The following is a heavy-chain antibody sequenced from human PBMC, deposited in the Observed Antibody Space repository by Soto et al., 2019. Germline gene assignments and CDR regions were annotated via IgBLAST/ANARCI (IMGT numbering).Heavy chain of an antibody. Sequence: VVPLRLPCAAAGVTFINLLMHWVRQAPGKGLVWVSRVKTDGSSTSYADSVKGRLTISRDNAKNTLYLQMNSLRAEDTAVYYCASGREGSGAFDIWGQGTMVTVSS. J-gene: IGHJ3*02. V-gene: IGHV3-74*01. CDR1: GVTFINLL. CDR2: VKTDGSST. CDR3: ASGREGSGAFDI. D-gene: IGHD6-25*01.